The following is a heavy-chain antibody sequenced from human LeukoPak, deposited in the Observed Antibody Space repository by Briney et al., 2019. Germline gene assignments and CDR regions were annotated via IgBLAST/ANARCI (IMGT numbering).Heavy chain of an antibody. CDR2: ISWNSGSI. CDR3: AKDKPVVGGNYFDY. V-gene: IGHV3-9*01. J-gene: IGHJ4*02. Sequence: GRSLRLSCAASGFTFDDYAMHWVRQAPGKGLEWVSGISWNSGSIGYADSVKGRFTISRDNAKNSLYLQMNSLRAEDTALYYCAKDKPVVGGNYFDYWGQGTLVTVSS. CDR1: GFTFDDYA.